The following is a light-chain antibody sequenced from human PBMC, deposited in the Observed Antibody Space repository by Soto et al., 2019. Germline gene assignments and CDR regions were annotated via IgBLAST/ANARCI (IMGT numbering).Light chain of an antibody. V-gene: IGKV1-5*03. CDR1: QSISSW. Sequence: DIQMTQSPSTLSASVGDRVTITCRASQSISSWSAWYQQKPGKAPKLLIYKASSLESGVPSRFSGSGSGTEFTLTISSLQPDDFATYYCQQSYSTPRTFGQGTKLEIK. CDR2: KAS. CDR3: QQSYSTPRT. J-gene: IGKJ2*01.